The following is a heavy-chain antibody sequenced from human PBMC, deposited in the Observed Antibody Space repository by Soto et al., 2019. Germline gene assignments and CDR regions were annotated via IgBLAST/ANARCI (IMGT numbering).Heavy chain of an antibody. CDR1: GFTFSGYA. J-gene: IGHJ4*02. Sequence: GGSLILSCAAAGFTFSGYAMHWVRQAPGKGLEYVSVISSNGGSTYYADSVKGRFTISRDNSKNTLYLQMGSLRAEDTAVYYCVKILQYSYGLPHWGQGTLVTVSS. D-gene: IGHD5-18*01. CDR3: VKILQYSYGLPH. V-gene: IGHV3-64D*06. CDR2: ISSNGGST.